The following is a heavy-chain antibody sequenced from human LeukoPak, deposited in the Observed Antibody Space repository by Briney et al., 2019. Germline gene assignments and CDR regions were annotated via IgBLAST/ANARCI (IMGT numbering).Heavy chain of an antibody. CDR2: IKHDGTDK. Sequence: GGSLRLSCAASGFTFSNYWMSWVRQAPGKGLEWVANIKHDGTDKYYVDSVKGRFTISRDNAKNTLYLQMNSLRAEDTAVYYCARDITGGYDSSPTYYFDYWGQGTLVTVSS. CDR1: GFTFSNYW. J-gene: IGHJ4*02. D-gene: IGHD3-22*01. V-gene: IGHV3-7*01. CDR3: ARDITGGYDSSPTYYFDY.